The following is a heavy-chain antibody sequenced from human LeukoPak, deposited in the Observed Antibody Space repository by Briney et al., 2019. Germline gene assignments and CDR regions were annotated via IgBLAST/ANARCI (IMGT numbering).Heavy chain of an antibody. Sequence: GGSLRLSCGASGFTVSSNDMSWVRHAPGKGLEGVSFIYTDGNTKYADSVQGGFTISRDNSRNTLYLQMNSLRADDTAVYYCATWFWSSTGSSYDYWGQGTLVTVSS. V-gene: IGHV3-53*01. CDR1: GFTVSSND. J-gene: IGHJ4*02. CDR2: IYTDGNT. D-gene: IGHD2-2*01. CDR3: ATWFWSSTGSSYDY.